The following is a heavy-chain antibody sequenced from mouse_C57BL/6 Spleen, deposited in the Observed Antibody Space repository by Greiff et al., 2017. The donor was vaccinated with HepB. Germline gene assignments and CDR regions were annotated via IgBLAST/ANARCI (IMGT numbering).Heavy chain of an antibody. D-gene: IGHD2-1*01. CDR2: INPNNGGT. CDR1: GYTFTDYY. V-gene: IGHV1-26*01. Sequence: EVQLQQSGPELVKPGASVKISCKASGYTFTDYYMNWVKQSHGKSLEWIGDINPNNGGTSYNQKFKGKATLTVDKSSSTAYMELRSLTSEDSAVYYWARSVSGNSYFDYWGQGTTLTVSS. CDR3: ARSVSGNSYFDY. J-gene: IGHJ2*01.